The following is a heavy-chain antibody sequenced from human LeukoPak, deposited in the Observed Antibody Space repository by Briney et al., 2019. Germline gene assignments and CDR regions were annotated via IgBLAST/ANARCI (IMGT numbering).Heavy chain of an antibody. CDR1: EYIFTGYY. CDR2: INTNTGNP. Sequence: ASVTVSCKASEYIFTGYYLHWVRQAPGQGLEWMGWINTNTGNPTYAQGFTGRFVFSLDTSVSTAYLQISSLKAEDTAVYYCARTVVRNYGDGFDYWGQGTLVTVSS. V-gene: IGHV7-4-1*02. D-gene: IGHD4-17*01. J-gene: IGHJ4*02. CDR3: ARTVVRNYGDGFDY.